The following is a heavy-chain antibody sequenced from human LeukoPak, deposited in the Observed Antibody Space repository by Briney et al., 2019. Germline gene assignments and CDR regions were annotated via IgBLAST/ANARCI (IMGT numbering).Heavy chain of an antibody. CDR3: ARERNYYDSSGYYY. V-gene: IGHV3-66*01. CDR2: IYSGGST. CDR1: GFTVSSNY. D-gene: IGHD3-22*01. J-gene: IGHJ4*02. Sequence: GGSLRLSCAASGFTVSSNYMSWVRQAPGKGLEWVSVIYSGGSTYYADSVKGRFTISRDNSKNTLYLQMNSLGAEDTAVYYCARERNYYDSSGYYYWGQGTLVTVSS.